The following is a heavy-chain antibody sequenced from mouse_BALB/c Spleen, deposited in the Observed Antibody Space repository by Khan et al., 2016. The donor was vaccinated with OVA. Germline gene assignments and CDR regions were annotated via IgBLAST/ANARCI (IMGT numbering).Heavy chain of an antibody. Sequence: QVQLQRSGPELVKPGASVRISCKASGYTFTSYFIHWVKQRPGQGLEWIGWIYPGNVNTEYNERFTGKATLTADKSSSTTYMQLSSLTSEDSAVYFCARAGYGSFAYWGQGTLVTVSA. V-gene: IGHV1S56*01. D-gene: IGHD2-10*02. J-gene: IGHJ3*01. CDR1: GYTFTSYF. CDR2: IYPGNVNT. CDR3: ARAGYGSFAY.